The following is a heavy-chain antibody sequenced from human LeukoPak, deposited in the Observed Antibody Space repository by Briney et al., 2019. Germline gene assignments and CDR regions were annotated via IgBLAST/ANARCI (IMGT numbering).Heavy chain of an antibody. V-gene: IGHV1-46*01. J-gene: IGHJ3*02. CDR2: INPSGGST. CDR1: GYTFTYCS. CDR3: ARDPWGRGYCSTTSCQNLGGNDAFDI. D-gene: IGHD2-2*01. Sequence: ASVKVSCKASGYTFTYCSLHWLQQAPGQGLEWMGIINPSGGSTSYAQKFQGRVTMTRDTSTSTVYMELSSLRSEDTAVYYCARDPWGRGYCSTTSCQNLGGNDAFDIWGQGTMVTVSS.